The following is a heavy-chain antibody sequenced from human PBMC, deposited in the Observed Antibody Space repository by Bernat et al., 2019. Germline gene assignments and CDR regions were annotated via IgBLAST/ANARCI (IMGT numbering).Heavy chain of an antibody. CDR2: IWYDGSNK. CDR1: GFTFSSYG. Sequence: QVQLVESGGGVVQPGRSLRLSCAASGFTFSSYGMHWVRRAPGKGLEWVAVIWYDGSNKYYADSVKGRFTISRDNSKNTLYLQMNSLRAEDTAVYYCASLFSPVGAFDIWGQGTMVTVSS. V-gene: IGHV3-33*01. J-gene: IGHJ3*02. CDR3: ASLFSPVGAFDI. D-gene: IGHD1-26*01.